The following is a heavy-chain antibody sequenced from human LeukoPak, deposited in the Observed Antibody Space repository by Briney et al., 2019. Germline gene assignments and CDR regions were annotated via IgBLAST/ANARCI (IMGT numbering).Heavy chain of an antibody. Sequence: ASVKVSCKACGYTFTGYYIHWVRQPPGQGLEWIGWINPNNGGTNYAQKFQDRVTMTRDTSISTAYMELSRLTSDDTAVYYCARDQNFHGSGGYYGIDCWGQGTLVTVSS. D-gene: IGHD3-22*01. V-gene: IGHV1-2*02. CDR3: ARDQNFHGSGGYYGIDC. CDR1: GYTFTGYY. J-gene: IGHJ4*02. CDR2: INPNNGGT.